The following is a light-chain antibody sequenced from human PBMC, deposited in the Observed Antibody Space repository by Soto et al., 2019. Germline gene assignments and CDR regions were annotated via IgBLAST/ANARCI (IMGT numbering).Light chain of an antibody. CDR1: ITDIGAYNY. J-gene: IGLJ1*01. Sequence: QSVLTQPASVSGSPGQSITISCTGTITDIGAYNYVSWYQQHPGKAPKLLIYGVSSRPSGVSNRFSGSKSGNAAYLTISGLQADDEAEYYCSSYTSTITTYVFGNGTKVTV. CDR3: SSYTSTITTYV. CDR2: GVS. V-gene: IGLV2-14*01.